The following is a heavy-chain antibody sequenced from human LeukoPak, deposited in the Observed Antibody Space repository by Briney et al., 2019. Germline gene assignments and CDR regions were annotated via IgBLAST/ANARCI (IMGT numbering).Heavy chain of an antibody. Sequence: PGGSLRLSCAASGFTFSSNWMRWVRQAPGKGLVWVSDINSDGSRTNYADSVKGRFTTSRDNAKNTLYLQMNSLRAEDTAVYYCGRDSNYAMDVWGQGTTVTVSS. J-gene: IGHJ6*02. CDR3: GRDSNYAMDV. CDR1: GFTFSSNW. D-gene: IGHD4-11*01. V-gene: IGHV3-74*01. CDR2: INSDGSRT.